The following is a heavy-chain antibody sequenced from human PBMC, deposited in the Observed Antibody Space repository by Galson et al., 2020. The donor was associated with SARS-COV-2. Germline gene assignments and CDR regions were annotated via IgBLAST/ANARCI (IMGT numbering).Heavy chain of an antibody. CDR1: GFTFSSYS. J-gene: IGHJ4*02. CDR3: ARDPEAELLWFGESQSSNYFDF. D-gene: IGHD3-10*01. V-gene: IGHV3-21*01. Sequence: GESLKISCEASGFTFSSYSMNWVRQAPGKGLEWISSSSSSSTYIHYADSVKGRFTISRDNAKNSLYLQMDSLRAEDTAVYYCARDPEAELLWFGESQSSNYFDFWGQGTLVTVSS. CDR2: SSSSSTYI.